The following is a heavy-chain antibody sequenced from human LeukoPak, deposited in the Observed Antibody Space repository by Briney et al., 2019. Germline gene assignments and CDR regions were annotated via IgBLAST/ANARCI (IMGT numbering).Heavy chain of an antibody. CDR2: MNPNSGNT. J-gene: IGHJ4*02. CDR3: ARGHPTVVTVLSDY. Sequence: ASVKASCKASGYTFTSYDINWVRQATGQGLEWMGWMNPNSGNTGYAQKFQGRVTMTRNTSISTAYMELSSLRSEDTAVYYCARGHPTVVTVLSDYWGQGTLVTVSS. CDR1: GYTFTSYD. D-gene: IGHD4-23*01. V-gene: IGHV1-8*01.